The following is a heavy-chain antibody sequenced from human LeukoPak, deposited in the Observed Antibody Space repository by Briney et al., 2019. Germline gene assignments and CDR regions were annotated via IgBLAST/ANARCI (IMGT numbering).Heavy chain of an antibody. CDR3: ATYSNFRFDF. Sequence: GGSLRLSCAASGFTFSDSYMTWIRQAPGKGLEWVSYITNSGTTIYYADSVKGRFTISRDNSKNSLYLQMNSLRAEDTAVYYCATYSNFRFDFWGQGTLVTVSS. CDR2: ITNSGTTI. J-gene: IGHJ4*02. D-gene: IGHD4-11*01. CDR1: GFTFSDSY. V-gene: IGHV3-11*01.